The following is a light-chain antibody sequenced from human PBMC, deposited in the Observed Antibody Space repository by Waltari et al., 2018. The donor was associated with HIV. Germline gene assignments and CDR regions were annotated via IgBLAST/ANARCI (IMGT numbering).Light chain of an antibody. Sequence: SYELTQPPSVSVSPGQTAVITCSGDVLPRQYSYWYQQRPGRAPVVVIYKDSERPSGIPERFSGSSSGTKVTLTITGVQAEDEADYYCQSTDSGGIHMKFGGGTKLTVL. J-gene: IGLJ2*01. V-gene: IGLV3-25*03. CDR2: KDS. CDR1: VLPRQY. CDR3: QSTDSGGIHMK.